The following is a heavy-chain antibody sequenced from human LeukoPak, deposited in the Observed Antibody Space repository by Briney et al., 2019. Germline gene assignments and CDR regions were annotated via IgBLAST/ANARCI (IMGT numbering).Heavy chain of an antibody. CDR1: GFSFSNYW. CDR2: INSDGSST. Sequence: GGSLRLSCAASGFSFSNYWVHWVRQAPGKGLVWASRINSDGSSTRYADSVKGRFTISRDNTKSTLYLQMNSLRAEDTAVYYCARVTNRAFDIWGQGTMVTVSS. CDR3: ARVTNRAFDI. V-gene: IGHV3-74*01. J-gene: IGHJ3*02. D-gene: IGHD1/OR15-1a*01.